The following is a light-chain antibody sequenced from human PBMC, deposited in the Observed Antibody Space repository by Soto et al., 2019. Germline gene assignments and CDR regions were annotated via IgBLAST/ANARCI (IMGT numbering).Light chain of an antibody. Sequence: EIVLTQSPGTLSLSPGERVTLSCRASQSVTNNFLAWYQQKPGQAPRLLIYDAFSRVTGIPDRFSGSGSGTDFTLTISRLEPEDFAVYYCQQYANSRTFGQGTRVENK. J-gene: IGKJ1*01. CDR3: QQYANSRT. CDR2: DAF. CDR1: QSVTNNF. V-gene: IGKV3-20*01.